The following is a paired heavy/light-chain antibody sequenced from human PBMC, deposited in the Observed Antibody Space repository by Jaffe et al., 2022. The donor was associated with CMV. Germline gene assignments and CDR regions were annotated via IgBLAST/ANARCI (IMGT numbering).Heavy chain of an antibody. Sequence: EEQLVESGGGLVKPGGSLRLSCAASGFIFSSYTMHWIRQAPGKGLEWISSITSTGSYIYHADSVTGRFTVSRDNARNSLYLQMNSLRVEDTATYYCARARYYYDNSGFATWGQGTLVTVSS. CDR2: ITSTGSYI. D-gene: IGHD3-22*01. CDR3: ARARYYYDNSGFAT. V-gene: IGHV3-21*01. CDR1: GFIFSSYT. J-gene: IGHJ4*02.
Light chain of an antibody. CDR3: QHYDNLFTFT. Sequence: DIQMTQSPSSLSASVGDRVTITCQASQDINNHLNWYQQKPGKAPKLLIYDASSVEMGVSSRFSGGGSGTDFTFTISSLQPEDFATYYCQHYDNLFTFTFGPGTRLDIK. CDR2: DAS. CDR1: QDINNH. J-gene: IGKJ5*01. V-gene: IGKV1-33*01.